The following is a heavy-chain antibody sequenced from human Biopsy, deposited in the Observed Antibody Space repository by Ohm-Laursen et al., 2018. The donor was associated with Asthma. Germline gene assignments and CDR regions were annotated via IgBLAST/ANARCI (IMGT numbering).Heavy chain of an antibody. Sequence: GSLRLSCAASGFTFGDYWMSWVRQVPGRGLEWVANIKHDGSENNHVDSLKGRFTISRDYAKNSLYLQMNSLRAEDTAVYYCARTFHFWSPYHAEHYQLWGQGTLVTVSS. CDR3: ARTFHFWSPYHAEHYQL. D-gene: IGHD3-3*02. J-gene: IGHJ1*01. V-gene: IGHV3-7*01. CDR1: GFTFGDYW. CDR2: IKHDGSEN.